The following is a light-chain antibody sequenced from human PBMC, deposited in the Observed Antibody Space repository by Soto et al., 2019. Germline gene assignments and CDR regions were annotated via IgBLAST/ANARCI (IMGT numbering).Light chain of an antibody. CDR3: PQYDNLPLT. Sequence: DIQMTQSPSSLSASVGERVTISCQASQDISSYLNWYQQKPGKAPKLLIYDASNLETGVPSRFSGSGSGTDFTFTISSLQPEDIATYYCPQYDNLPLTFGGGTKVEIK. CDR1: QDISSY. J-gene: IGKJ4*01. V-gene: IGKV1-33*01. CDR2: DAS.